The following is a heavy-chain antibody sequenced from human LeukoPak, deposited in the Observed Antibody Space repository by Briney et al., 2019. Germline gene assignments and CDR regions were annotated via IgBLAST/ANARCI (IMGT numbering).Heavy chain of an antibody. V-gene: IGHV1-69*13. CDR2: IIPIFGTA. Sequence: GASVKVSCKASRGTFSSYAISWVRQAPGQGLEWMGGIIPIFGTASYAQKFQGRVTITADESTSTAYMELSSLRSEDTAVYYCARDARHRHCSSSSCYWGWLDPWGQGTPVTVSS. CDR3: ARDARHRHCSSSSCYWGWLDP. D-gene: IGHD2-2*01. J-gene: IGHJ5*02. CDR1: RGTFSSYA.